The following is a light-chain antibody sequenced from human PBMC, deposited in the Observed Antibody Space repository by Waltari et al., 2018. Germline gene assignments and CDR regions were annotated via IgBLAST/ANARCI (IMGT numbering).Light chain of an antibody. V-gene: IGLV1-40*01. CDR2: GTS. CDR3: QSYDSSLREV. Sequence: QSVLTQPPSVSGAPGQRVTISCTGSSSNIGAGYDVHWYQQLPGTAPKLLIYGTSNRPSGVPDRFSGSKSGTSASLAITGLQAEDEADYYCQSYDSSLREVFGGGTKLTVL. CDR1: SSNIGAGYD. J-gene: IGLJ2*01.